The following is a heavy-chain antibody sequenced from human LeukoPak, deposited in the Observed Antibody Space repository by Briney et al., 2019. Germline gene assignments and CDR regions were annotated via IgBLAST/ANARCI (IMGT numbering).Heavy chain of an antibody. D-gene: IGHD5/OR15-5a*01. V-gene: IGHV3-53*01. CDR3: VRKNRVFNPAFHL. CDR1: GFTVSNNY. Sequence: PGGSLRLSCAASGFTVSNNYMSWVRQAPGKGLEWVSITYSDSSTKYTHPVKRRFTLSRNTNRNTLSLQINTLRAEDTAVYYCVRKNRVFNPAFHLWGQRPVHTVSS. J-gene: IGHJ3*01. CDR2: TYSDSST.